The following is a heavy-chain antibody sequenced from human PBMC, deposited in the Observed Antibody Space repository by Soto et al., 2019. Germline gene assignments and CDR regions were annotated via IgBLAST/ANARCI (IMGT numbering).Heavy chain of an antibody. CDR2: INHSGST. V-gene: IGHV4-34*01. CDR1: GGSFSGYY. J-gene: IGHJ4*02. CDR3: ATYFKWELLG. D-gene: IGHD1-26*01. Sequence: PXGTLSLTCAVYGGSFSGYYWSWIRQPPGKGLEWIGEINHSGSTNYNPSLKSRVTISVDTSKNQFSLKLSSVTAADTAVYYCATYFKWELLGWGQGTLVTVSS.